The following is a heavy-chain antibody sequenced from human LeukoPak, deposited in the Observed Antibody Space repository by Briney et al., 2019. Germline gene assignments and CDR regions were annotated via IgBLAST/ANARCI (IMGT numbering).Heavy chain of an antibody. Sequence: GGSLRLSCAASGFTFSNFWMSWVRQAPGKGLEWVSAISNNGGYTYYADSVQGRFTISRDNSKSTLCLQMNSLRAEDTAVYYCAKQLGYCSDGSCYFPYWGQGSLVTVSS. D-gene: IGHD2-15*01. CDR1: GFTFSNFW. CDR3: AKQLGYCSDGSCYFPY. CDR2: ISNNGGYT. J-gene: IGHJ4*02. V-gene: IGHV3-23*01.